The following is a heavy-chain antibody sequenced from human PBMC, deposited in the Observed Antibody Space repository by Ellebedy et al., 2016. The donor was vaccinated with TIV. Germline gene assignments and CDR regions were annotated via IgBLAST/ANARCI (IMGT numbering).Heavy chain of an antibody. D-gene: IGHD2-8*01. CDR1: GFTFSGYW. CDR2: IKQDGSDK. Sequence: GESLKISCAASGFTFSGYWMTWVRQAPGKVLEWVANIKQDGSDKYYVDSVKGRFSISRDNAKNSLYLQMNSLRAEDTAVYYCATESYWTNQHWGQGTLVTVSS. J-gene: IGHJ1*01. V-gene: IGHV3-7*01. CDR3: ATESYWTNQH.